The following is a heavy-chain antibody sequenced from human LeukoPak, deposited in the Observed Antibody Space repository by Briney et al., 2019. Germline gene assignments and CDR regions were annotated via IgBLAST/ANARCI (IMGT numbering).Heavy chain of an antibody. Sequence: GGSLRLFCAASGFTFSHYAMSWVRQAPGKGLEWVSVISASGSTTYYADSVKGRFTISRDNSKNTLYLQMSSLRVGDTAVYYCARAKWELLWGDFWGQGTLVTVSS. CDR3: ARAKWELLWGDF. D-gene: IGHD1-26*01. J-gene: IGHJ4*02. CDR1: GFTFSHYA. CDR2: ISASGSTT. V-gene: IGHV3-23*01.